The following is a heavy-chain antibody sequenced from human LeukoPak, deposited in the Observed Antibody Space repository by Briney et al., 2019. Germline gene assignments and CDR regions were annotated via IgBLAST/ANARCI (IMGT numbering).Heavy chain of an antibody. V-gene: IGHV1-8*01. CDR3: ATDQFLSRGSPNGPKVEDY. Sequence: ASVNVSCKASGYTFTSYDINWVRQATGQGLEWMGWMNPNSGNTGYAQKFQGRVTMTEDTSTDTAYMELSSLRSEDTAVYYCATDQFLSRGSPNGPKVEDYWGQGTLVTVSS. D-gene: IGHD1-26*01. CDR1: GYTFTSYD. CDR2: MNPNSGNT. J-gene: IGHJ4*02.